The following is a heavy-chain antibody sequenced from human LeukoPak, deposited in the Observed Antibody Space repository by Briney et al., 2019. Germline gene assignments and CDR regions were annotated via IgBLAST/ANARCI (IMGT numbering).Heavy chain of an antibody. Sequence: PGGSLRLSCAASGFTFSRYWLTWVRQAPGQGLEWVANIKEDGSVKYYVDSVKGRFTISRDSAKNSLYLQINSLNAEDTAVYYCARIGYSSSSLDYWGQGTLVIVSS. CDR1: GFTFSRYW. J-gene: IGHJ4*02. CDR3: ARIGYSSSSLDY. D-gene: IGHD6-6*01. CDR2: IKEDGSVK. V-gene: IGHV3-7*01.